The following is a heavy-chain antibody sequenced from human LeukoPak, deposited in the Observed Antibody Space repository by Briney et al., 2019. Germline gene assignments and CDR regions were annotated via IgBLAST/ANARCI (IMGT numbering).Heavy chain of an antibody. D-gene: IGHD6-13*01. J-gene: IGHJ5*02. CDR1: GFTFSGYS. Sequence: PGGSLRLSCAVSGFTFSGYSMNWVRQAPGKGLEWVSSISSSSSYIYYADSVKGRFTISRDNAKNSLYLLMNSLRAEDTAVYYCARDIAAGQGSWGQGTLVTVSS. CDR2: ISSSSSYI. V-gene: IGHV3-21*01. CDR3: ARDIAAGQGS.